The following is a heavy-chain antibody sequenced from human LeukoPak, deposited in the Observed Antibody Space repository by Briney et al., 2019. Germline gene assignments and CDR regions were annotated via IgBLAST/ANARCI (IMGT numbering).Heavy chain of an antibody. Sequence: SVKVSCKASGGTFSSYAISWVRQAPGQGLEWMGRIIPILGIANYAQKFQGRVTITADKSTSTAYMELSSLRSEDTAVYYCARRNGPTDNYFDYWGQGTLVTVSS. V-gene: IGHV1-69*04. CDR1: GGTFSSYA. CDR2: IIPILGIA. D-gene: IGHD1-14*01. J-gene: IGHJ4*02. CDR3: ARRNGPTDNYFDY.